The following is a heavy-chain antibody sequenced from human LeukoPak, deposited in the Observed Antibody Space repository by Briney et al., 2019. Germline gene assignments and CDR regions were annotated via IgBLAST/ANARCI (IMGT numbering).Heavy chain of an antibody. CDR1: GGSITNYY. CDR2: LFSTGSA. D-gene: IGHD3-3*01. J-gene: IGHJ4*02. CDR3: ARFKSGGFSYFDS. Sequence: SETLSLTCTVSGGSITNYYWSWIRQPPGKGLELIGSLFSTGSATLNPSLKSRVTMSLDTSKSQFSLKLSSVTAEDSAVYYCARFKSGGFSYFDSWGQGTLVAVSS. V-gene: IGHV4-4*07.